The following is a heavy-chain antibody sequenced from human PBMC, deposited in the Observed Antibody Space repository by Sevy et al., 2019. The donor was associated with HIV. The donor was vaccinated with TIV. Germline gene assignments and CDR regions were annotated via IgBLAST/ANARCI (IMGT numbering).Heavy chain of an antibody. CDR3: ARDPLGYSYGSLYYYYGMDV. Sequence: GGSLRLSCAASGSTVSSNYMSWVRQAPGKGLEWVSVIYSGGSTYYADSVKGRFTISRDNSKNTLYLQMNSLRAEDTAVYYCARDPLGYSYGSLYYYYGMDVWGQGTTVTVSS. V-gene: IGHV3-66*01. D-gene: IGHD5-18*01. J-gene: IGHJ6*02. CDR1: GSTVSSNY. CDR2: IYSGGST.